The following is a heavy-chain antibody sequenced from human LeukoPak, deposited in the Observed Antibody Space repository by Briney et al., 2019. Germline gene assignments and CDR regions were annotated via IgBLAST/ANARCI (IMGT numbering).Heavy chain of an antibody. Sequence: QSGGSLRLYCTASGFIFSSFWMAWVRQAPGKGLEWVANIKPDGSLQFYGDSVKGRFTISRDNAKNSLYPQMNNLRAEDTALYYCATSYDSSGCDWGQGTLVTVSS. CDR3: ATSYDSSGCD. V-gene: IGHV3-7*01. CDR2: IKPDGSLQ. D-gene: IGHD3-22*01. J-gene: IGHJ4*02. CDR1: GFIFSSFW.